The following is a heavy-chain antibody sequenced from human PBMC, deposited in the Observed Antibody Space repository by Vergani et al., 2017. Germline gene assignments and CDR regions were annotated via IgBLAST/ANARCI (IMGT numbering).Heavy chain of an antibody. Sequence: VQLVQAGAEVKKPGASVKVSCKASAYTFTSYYMHWVRQAPGQGLEWMGIINPSGGSTSHAQKFQGRVTMTRDTSPSTVYMELSSLRSEDTAVYYCTRGWYYDSIAYWAYWGQGTLVTVSS. CDR2: INPSGGST. V-gene: IGHV1-46*03. CDR3: TRGWYYDSIAYWAY. J-gene: IGHJ4*02. D-gene: IGHD3-22*01. CDR1: AYTFTSYY.